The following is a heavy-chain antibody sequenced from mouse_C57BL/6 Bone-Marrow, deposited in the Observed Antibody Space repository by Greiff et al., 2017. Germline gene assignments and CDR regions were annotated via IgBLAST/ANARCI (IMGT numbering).Heavy chain of an antibody. J-gene: IGHJ2*01. CDR2: INPGSGGT. V-gene: IGHV1-54*01. CDR1: GYAFTNYL. D-gene: IGHD1-1*01. CDR3: ARDRWITTVVAYYFDY. Sequence: QVQLQQSGAELVRPGTSVKVSCKASGYAFTNYLIEWVKQRPGQGLEWIGVINPGSGGTNYNEKFKGKATLTADKSSSTAYMQLSSLTSEDSAVYFCARDRWITTVVAYYFDYWGQGTTLTVSS.